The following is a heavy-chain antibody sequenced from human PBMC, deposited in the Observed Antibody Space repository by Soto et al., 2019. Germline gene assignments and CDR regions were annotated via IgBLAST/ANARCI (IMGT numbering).Heavy chain of an antibody. J-gene: IGHJ6*02. CDR2: ISFDGNKI. D-gene: IGHD4-4*01. V-gene: IGHV3-33*05. Sequence: PGESLKISCVTSGFTFSDYGFHWVRQAPGKGLDWVAMISFDGNKINYAESVKGRFTISRDPSKNTLYLQMTSLTAEDAAVYYCGRHFEEFANYKFYYGMSVWGQGTTVTVSS. CDR1: GFTFSDYG. CDR3: GRHFEEFANYKFYYGMSV.